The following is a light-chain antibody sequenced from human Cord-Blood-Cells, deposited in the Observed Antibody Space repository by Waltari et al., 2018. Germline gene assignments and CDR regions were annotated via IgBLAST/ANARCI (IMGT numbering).Light chain of an antibody. V-gene: IGKV1-9*01. CDR2: AAS. CDR3: QQLNSYPHT. CDR1: QGISSY. J-gene: IGKJ4*01. Sequence: DIQLTLSPSFLSASVGDRVTITCRASQGISSYLAWYQQKPGKAPKLLIYAASTLQSGVPSRFSGSGSGTEFTLTISSLQPEDFATYYCQQLNSYPHTFGGGTKVEIK.